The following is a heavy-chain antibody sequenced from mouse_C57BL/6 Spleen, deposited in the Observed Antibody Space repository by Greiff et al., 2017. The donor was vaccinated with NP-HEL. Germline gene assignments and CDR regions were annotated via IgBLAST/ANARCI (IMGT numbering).Heavy chain of an antibody. J-gene: IGHJ4*01. V-gene: IGHV5-16*01. CDR2: INYDGSST. D-gene: IGHD2-4*01. CDR1: GFTFSDYY. CDR3: ARYYDYDGGLAMDY. Sequence: EVHLVESEGGLVQPGSSMKLSCTASGFTFSDYYMAWVRQVPEKGLEWVANINYDGSSTYYLDSLKSRFIISRDNAKNILYLQMSSLKSEDTATYYCARYYDYDGGLAMDYWGQGTSVTVSS.